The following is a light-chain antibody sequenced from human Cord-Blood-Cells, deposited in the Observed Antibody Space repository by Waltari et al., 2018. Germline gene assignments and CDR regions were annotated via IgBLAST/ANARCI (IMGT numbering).Light chain of an antibody. CDR3: QQYYSTPWT. CDR2: WAS. J-gene: IGKJ1*01. V-gene: IGKV4-1*01. CDR1: QSVLYSSNNNNY. Sequence: DIVMTQSPDSLAVSLGERATINCKSSQSVLYSSNNNNYLAWYQQKPGQPPKLLIQWASTRESGVPDRFSGRGSGTDFTLTISSLQAEDVAVYYCQQYYSTPWTFGQGTKVEIK.